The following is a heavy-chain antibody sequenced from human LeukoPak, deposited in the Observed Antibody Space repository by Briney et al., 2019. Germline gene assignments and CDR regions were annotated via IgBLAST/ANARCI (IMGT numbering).Heavy chain of an antibody. CDR1: GYTFTSYY. V-gene: IGHV1-2*02. J-gene: IGHJ4*02. D-gene: IGHD3-22*01. CDR3: ASKGGYYDSSGYYAL. CDR2: INPNSGGT. Sequence: ASVKVSCRASGYTFTSYYMHWVRQAPGQGLEWMGWINPNSGGTNYAQKFQGRVTMTRDTSISTAYMELSRLRSDDTAVYYCASKGGYYDSSGYYALWGQGTLVTVSS.